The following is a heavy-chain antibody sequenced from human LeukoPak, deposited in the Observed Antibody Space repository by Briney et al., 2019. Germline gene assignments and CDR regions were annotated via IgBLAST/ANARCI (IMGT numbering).Heavy chain of an antibody. V-gene: IGHV4-59*01. J-gene: IGHJ6*02. Sequence: PSETLSLTCTVSGGSISSYYWSWIRQPPGKGLEWIGYIYYSGSTNYNPSLKSRVTISVDTSKNQFSLKLSSVTAADTAVYYCARGAGTRGSYFPYYYYGMDVWGQGTTVTVSS. CDR1: GGSISSYY. CDR2: IYYSGST. D-gene: IGHD1-26*01. CDR3: ARGAGTRGSYFPYYYYGMDV.